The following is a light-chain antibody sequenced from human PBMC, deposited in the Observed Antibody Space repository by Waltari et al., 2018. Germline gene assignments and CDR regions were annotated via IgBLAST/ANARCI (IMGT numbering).Light chain of an antibody. CDR2: DAS. CDR1: QSVSSN. J-gene: IGKJ5*01. V-gene: IGKV3-15*01. Sequence: EIVMTQSPATLSVSPGERATLSCRASQSVSSNLAWYQQKPGQAPRLFIYDASTRATGVAARFRGSGSGTELNLTISSRQFEDDEVDDCKYYHKRSQMTFGQGTRLEIK. CDR3: KYYHKRSQMT.